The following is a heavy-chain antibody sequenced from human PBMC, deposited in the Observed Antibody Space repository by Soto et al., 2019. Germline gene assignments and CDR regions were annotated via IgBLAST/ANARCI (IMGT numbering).Heavy chain of an antibody. J-gene: IGHJ6*03. CDR3: ARRGRFGYPRYMDV. D-gene: IGHD3-16*01. Sequence: PSETRSLTCTVSGGSISSSSYYWGWIRQPPGKGLEWIGSIYYSGSTYYNPSLKSRVTISVDTSKNQFSLKLSSVTAADTAVYYCARRGRFGYPRYMDVWGKGTTVTVSS. CDR2: IYYSGST. CDR1: GGSISSSSYY. V-gene: IGHV4-39*01.